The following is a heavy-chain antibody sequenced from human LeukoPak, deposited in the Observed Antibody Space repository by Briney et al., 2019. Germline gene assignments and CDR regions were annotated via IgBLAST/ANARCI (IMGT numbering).Heavy chain of an antibody. D-gene: IGHD3-10*01. CDR2: ISWNSGSI. J-gene: IGHJ4*02. Sequence: GGSLRLSCAASGFTFDDYAMHWVRQAPGKGLEWVSGISWNSGSIGYADSVKGRFTISRDNAKNSLYLQMNSLRAEDTALYYCAKDTGWFGEGSDYWGQGTLVTVSS. V-gene: IGHV3-9*01. CDR1: GFTFDDYA. CDR3: AKDTGWFGEGSDY.